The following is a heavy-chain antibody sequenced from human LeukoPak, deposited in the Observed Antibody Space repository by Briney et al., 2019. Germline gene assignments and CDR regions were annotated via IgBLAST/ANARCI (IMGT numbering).Heavy chain of an antibody. Sequence: GGSLRLSCAASGFTVSSKYMSWVRQAPGKGLEWVSVIYSGGSTYYADSVKGRFTISRDNSKNTLYLQMNSLRAEDTAVYYCAKDSYPVGYGPPTLDFDYWGQGTLVTVSS. CDR1: GFTVSSKY. V-gene: IGHV3-53*01. CDR2: IYSGGST. J-gene: IGHJ4*02. D-gene: IGHD1-26*01. CDR3: AKDSYPVGYGPPTLDFDY.